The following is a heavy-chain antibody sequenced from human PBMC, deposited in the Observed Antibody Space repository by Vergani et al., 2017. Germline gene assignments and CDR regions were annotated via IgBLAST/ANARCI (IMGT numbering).Heavy chain of an antibody. Sequence: EVQLVESGGGLVQPGGSLRLSCAASGFTFSSYWMSWVRQAPGKGMEWVSYISSSGSTIYYADSVKGRFTISRDNAKNSLYLQMNSLRAEDTAVYYCATIAVAGTEEDWFDPWGQGTLVTVSS. J-gene: IGHJ5*02. CDR1: GFTFSSYW. D-gene: IGHD6-19*01. CDR2: ISSSGSTI. V-gene: IGHV3-48*04. CDR3: ATIAVAGTEEDWFDP.